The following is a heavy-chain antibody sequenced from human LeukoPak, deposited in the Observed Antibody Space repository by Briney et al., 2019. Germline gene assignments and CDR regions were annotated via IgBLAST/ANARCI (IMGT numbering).Heavy chain of an antibody. Sequence: ASVKVSCKASGYTLTSYDINWVRQATGQGLEWMGWMNPNSGNTGYAQKFQGRVTMTRNTSISTAYMELGSLRSEDTAVYYCARGGSSWYSQMARYYWGQGTLVTVSS. D-gene: IGHD6-13*01. CDR1: GYTLTSYD. V-gene: IGHV1-8*01. CDR3: ARGGSSWYSQMARYY. CDR2: MNPNSGNT. J-gene: IGHJ4*02.